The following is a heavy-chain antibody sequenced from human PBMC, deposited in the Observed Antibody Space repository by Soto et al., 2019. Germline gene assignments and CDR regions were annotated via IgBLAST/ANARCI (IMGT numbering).Heavy chain of an antibody. D-gene: IGHD6-6*01. CDR2: ISGSGGST. CDR3: AKETSIGARLSDY. Sequence: WGSLILSCAASGFTFSSYAMSWVRQAPGKGLEWVSDISGSGGSTYYADSVKGRFTISRDNSKNTLYLQMNSLRAEDTAVYYCAKETSIGARLSDYWGQGTLVTVSS. V-gene: IGHV3-23*01. J-gene: IGHJ4*02. CDR1: GFTFSSYA.